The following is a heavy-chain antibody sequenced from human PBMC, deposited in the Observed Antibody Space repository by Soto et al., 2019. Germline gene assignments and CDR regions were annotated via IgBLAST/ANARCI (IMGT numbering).Heavy chain of an antibody. CDR1: GFSLSTSGVG. CDR3: VHSDDYGISSYAFDI. Sequence: QITLKESGPTLVKPTQTLTLTCTFSGFSLSTSGVGVGWIRQPPGKALEWLALIYWDDDKRYSPSLKSRLTITRDTSKNQVVLTMTNMDPVDTATYYCVHSDDYGISSYAFDIWGQGTMVTVSS. V-gene: IGHV2-5*02. J-gene: IGHJ3*02. CDR2: IYWDDDK. D-gene: IGHD6-6*01.